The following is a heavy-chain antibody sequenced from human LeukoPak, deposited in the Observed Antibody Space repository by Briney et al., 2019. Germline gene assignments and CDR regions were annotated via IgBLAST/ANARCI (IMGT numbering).Heavy chain of an antibody. Sequence: GESLKISCEASGYKFSSYWIGWVRQVPGKGLELMGIIYPGDSNIRYRPSFQGQVTISADMSISTAYLQWTSLKDSDTAMYYCVRRASGVSVFDIWGKGTMVTVSS. D-gene: IGHD2-15*01. CDR3: VRRASGVSVFDI. J-gene: IGHJ3*02. CDR1: GYKFSSYW. V-gene: IGHV5-51*01. CDR2: IYPGDSNI.